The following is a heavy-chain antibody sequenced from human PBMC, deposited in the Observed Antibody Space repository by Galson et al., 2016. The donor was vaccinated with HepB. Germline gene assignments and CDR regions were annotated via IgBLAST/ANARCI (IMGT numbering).Heavy chain of an antibody. D-gene: IGHD4/OR15-4a*01. Sequence: SLRLSCAASGFTLASYAMTWVRQAPGKGLQWVSSISPSGWSSHDADSVKGRFTTSRDNSRFTLYLQMNSLRVEDAAVYYCARHLRVGSGAHRDVFDIWGRGTMVSVSS. J-gene: IGHJ3*02. CDR3: ARHLRVGSGAHRDVFDI. CDR2: ISPSGWSS. CDR1: GFTLASYA. V-gene: IGHV3-23*01.